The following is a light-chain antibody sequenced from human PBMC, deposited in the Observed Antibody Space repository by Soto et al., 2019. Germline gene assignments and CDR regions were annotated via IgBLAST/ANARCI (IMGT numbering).Light chain of an antibody. CDR2: KAS. CDR3: QQYNSYSWT. Sequence: DIQMTQFPSTLSASVGDRVTITCRASQSLNNWLAWYQQKPGNAPKVIIYKASNLEIGVPSRFSGSGSGTEFTLTISSLQPDDLATYYCQQYNSYSWTFGQGTKVEIK. J-gene: IGKJ1*01. V-gene: IGKV1-5*03. CDR1: QSLNNW.